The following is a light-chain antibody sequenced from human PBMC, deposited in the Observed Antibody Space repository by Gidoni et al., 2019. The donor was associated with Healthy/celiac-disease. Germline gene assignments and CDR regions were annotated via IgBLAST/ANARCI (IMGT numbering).Light chain of an antibody. CDR3: QQYDNLPYT. CDR1: QDISNS. V-gene: IGKV1-33*01. CDR2: DAS. Sequence: IQLTHSPSSLSASVGDRVTITCQASQDISNSLNWYQQKPGKAPKLLIYDASNLETAVQSRFSGSGSGTDFTFTISSLQPEDIATYYCQQYDNLPYTFGQGTKLEIK. J-gene: IGKJ2*01.